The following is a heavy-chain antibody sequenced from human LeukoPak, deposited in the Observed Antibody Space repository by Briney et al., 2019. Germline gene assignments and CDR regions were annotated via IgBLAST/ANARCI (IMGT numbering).Heavy chain of an antibody. Sequence: SETLSLTCTVSGVSISSYYWSWVRQPPGKGLEWVGYIYYSGSTNYNPSLKSRVTISVDTSKNQFSLKLSSVTAADTAVYYCARLGCSGGSCYSLIFNRFDPWGQGTLVTVSS. CDR3: ARLGCSGGSCYSLIFNRFDP. V-gene: IGHV4-59*08. CDR1: GVSISSYY. D-gene: IGHD2-15*01. J-gene: IGHJ5*02. CDR2: IYYSGST.